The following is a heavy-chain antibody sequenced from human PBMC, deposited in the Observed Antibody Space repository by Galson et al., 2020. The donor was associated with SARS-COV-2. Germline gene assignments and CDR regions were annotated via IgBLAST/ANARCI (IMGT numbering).Heavy chain of an antibody. J-gene: IGHJ3*02. CDR3: AKVADSIYCSGGSCTYDAFDM. V-gene: IGHV3-30*04. CDR2: TPYDGSTK. Sequence: GESLKISCAASGFTFSAYAIHWVRQAPGKGLEWVAVTPYDGSTKYYADPVKGRFTISRDNSKSTLYLQMNSLRPDDTAVYYCAKVADSIYCSGGSCTYDAFDMWGQGTMVTVSS. D-gene: IGHD2-15*01. CDR1: GFTFSAYA.